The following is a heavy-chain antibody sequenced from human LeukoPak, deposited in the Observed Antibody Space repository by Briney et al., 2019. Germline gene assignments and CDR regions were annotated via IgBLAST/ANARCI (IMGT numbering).Heavy chain of an antibody. CDR2: IYYSGST. J-gene: IGHJ6*03. V-gene: IGHV4-39*01. CDR3: ARAGYCSGGSCYGGPYYYYYMDV. CDR1: GGSISSSSYY. Sequence: SETLSLTCTVSGGSISSSSYYWGWIRQPPGKGLEWIGSIYYSGSTYYNPSLKSRVTISVDTSKNQFSLRLSSVTAADTAVYYCARAGYCSGGSCYGGPYYYYYMDVWGKGTTVTVSS. D-gene: IGHD2-15*01.